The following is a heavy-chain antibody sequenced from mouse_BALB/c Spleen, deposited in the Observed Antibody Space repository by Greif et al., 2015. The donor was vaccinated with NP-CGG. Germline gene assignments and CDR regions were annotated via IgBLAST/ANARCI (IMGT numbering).Heavy chain of an antibody. V-gene: IGHV1-7*01. J-gene: IGHJ2*01. CDR3: ASYYGSSYFDY. D-gene: IGHD1-1*01. CDR2: INPSTGYT. Sequence: QVQLQQSGAELAKPGASVKMSCKASGYTFTSYWMHWVKQRPGQGLEWIGYINPSTGYTEYNQKFKDKATLTADKSSSPAYMQLSSLTSEDSAVYYCASYYGSSYFDYWGQGTTLTVSS. CDR1: GYTFTSYW.